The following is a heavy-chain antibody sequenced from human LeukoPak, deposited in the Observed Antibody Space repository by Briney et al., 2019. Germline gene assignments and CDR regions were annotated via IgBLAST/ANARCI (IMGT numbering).Heavy chain of an antibody. V-gene: IGHV3-21*01. D-gene: IGHD3-22*01. CDR2: ISSSSSYI. J-gene: IGHJ4*02. CDR3: ARDRTYYYDSSGYYSPSPIDY. CDR1: GFTFSSYS. Sequence: NPGGSLRLSCAASGFTFSSYSMNWVRQALGKGLEWVSSISSSSSYIYYADSVKGRFTISRDNAKNSLYLQMNSLRAEDTAVYYCARDRTYYYDSSGYYSPSPIDYWGQGTLVTVSS.